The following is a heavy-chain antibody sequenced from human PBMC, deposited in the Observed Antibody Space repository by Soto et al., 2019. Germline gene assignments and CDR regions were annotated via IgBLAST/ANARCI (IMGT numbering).Heavy chain of an antibody. V-gene: IGHV3-30-3*01. J-gene: IGHJ6*02. Sequence: QVQLVESGGGVVQPGRSLRLSCAASGFTFTSYAMHWVRQAPGKGLEWVAVISNDGSNYYYADSVRGWFTISRENTKNTLFLQVSSLRGEDSGVYYCARGTTLAIFDYGMDVWGQGTTVTVSS. CDR1: GFTFTSYA. CDR3: ARGTTLAIFDYGMDV. CDR2: ISNDGSNY. D-gene: IGHD3-3*01.